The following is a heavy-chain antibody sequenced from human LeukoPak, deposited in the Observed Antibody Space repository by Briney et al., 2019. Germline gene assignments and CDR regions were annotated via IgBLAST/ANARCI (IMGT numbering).Heavy chain of an antibody. J-gene: IGHJ4*02. CDR3: ARSQTGYYYDSSGPPDY. D-gene: IGHD3-22*01. CDR1: GFTFSSYW. V-gene: IGHV3-74*01. CDR2: INSDGSST. Sequence: GGSLRLSCAASGFTFSSYWMHWVRQAPGKGLVWVSRINSDGSSTSYADSVKGRFTISRDNAKNTLYLQMNSLRAEDTAVYYCARSQTGYYYDSSGPPDYWGQGTLVTVSS.